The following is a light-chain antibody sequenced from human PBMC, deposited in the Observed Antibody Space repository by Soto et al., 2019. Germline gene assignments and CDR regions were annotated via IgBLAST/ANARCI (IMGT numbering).Light chain of an antibody. CDR1: SSDVGGYNY. J-gene: IGLJ1*01. CDR3: SSYTSSFKLAV. CDR2: DVS. V-gene: IGLV2-14*03. Sequence: QSVLTHPASVSGSPGQSITIFCTGTSSDVGGYNYVSWYQQHPGSAPKLMIYDVSSRPSGVSNRFSGSKSGNTASLTISGLQAEDEADYYCSSYTSSFKLAVFGSGTKVTVL.